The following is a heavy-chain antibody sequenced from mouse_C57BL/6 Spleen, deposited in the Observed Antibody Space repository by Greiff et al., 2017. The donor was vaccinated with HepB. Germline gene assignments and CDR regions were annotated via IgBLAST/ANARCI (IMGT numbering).Heavy chain of an antibody. J-gene: IGHJ2*01. D-gene: IGHD1-1*01. CDR3: ARSLYGSSLDY. CDR2: IDPSDSYT. V-gene: IGHV1-69*01. Sequence: QVHVKQPGAELVMPGASVKLSCKASGYTFTSYWMHWVKQRPGQGLEWIGEIDPSDSYTNYNQKFKGKSTLTVDKSSSTAYMQLSSLTSEDSAVYYCARSLYGSSLDYWGQGTTLTVSS. CDR1: GYTFTSYW.